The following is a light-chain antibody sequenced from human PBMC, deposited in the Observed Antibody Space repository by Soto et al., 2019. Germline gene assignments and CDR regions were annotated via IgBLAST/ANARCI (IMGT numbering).Light chain of an antibody. CDR3: QVWDSDNNPFYV. Sequence: SSELTQPPSVSVAPGQTARISCGGNNIESKSVNWYQQKPGQAPVLVVYDDSDRPSGIPERFSGSNSGNTATLIISTAEAGDEADYYCQVWDSDNNPFYVFGAGTKLTVL. CDR1: NIESKS. CDR2: DDS. V-gene: IGLV3-21*02. J-gene: IGLJ1*01.